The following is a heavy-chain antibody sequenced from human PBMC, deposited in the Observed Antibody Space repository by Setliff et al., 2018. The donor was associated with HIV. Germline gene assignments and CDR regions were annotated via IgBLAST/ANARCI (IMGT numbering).Heavy chain of an antibody. CDR1: GFAFGDYA. CDR3: TRAQHFTKIVVVEYYMDV. Sequence: GGSLRLSCTASGFAFGDYAMSWVRQAPGKGLEWVGFIRSKAYGGTTEYAASVKGRFTISRDDSKSTAYLKMNSLKTEDKAVYYCTRAQHFTKIVVVEYYMDVWGKGTTVTVS. D-gene: IGHD3-22*01. V-gene: IGHV3-49*04. CDR2: IRSKAYGGTT. J-gene: IGHJ6*03.